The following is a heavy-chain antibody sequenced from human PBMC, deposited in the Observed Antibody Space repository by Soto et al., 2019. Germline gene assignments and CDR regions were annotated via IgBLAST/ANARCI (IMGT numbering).Heavy chain of an antibody. D-gene: IGHD3-22*01. V-gene: IGHV4-30-4*01. J-gene: IGHJ3*02. CDR2: IYYSGST. CDR3: TTEAYDNSGSLAFDI. Sequence: SETLCLTCTVSGGSISSGDYYWSWIRQPPGKGLEWIGNIYYSGSTYYNPSLKSRVTISVDTSKSQFSLKLNSVTAADTAVYYCTTEAYDNSGSLAFDIWGPGTLVTVSS. CDR1: GGSISSGDYY.